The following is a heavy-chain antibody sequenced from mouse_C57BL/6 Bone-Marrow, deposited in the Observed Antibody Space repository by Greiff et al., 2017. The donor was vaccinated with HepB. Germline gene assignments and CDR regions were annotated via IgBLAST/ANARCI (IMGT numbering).Heavy chain of an antibody. Sequence: VQLKESGGDLVKPGGSLKLSCAASGFTFSSYGMSWVRQTPDKRLEWVATISSGGSYTYYPDSVKGRFTISRDNAKNTLYLQMSSLKSEDTAMYYCARHDYDVWFAYWGQGTLVTVSA. CDR3: ARHDYDVWFAY. J-gene: IGHJ3*01. CDR1: GFTFSSYG. V-gene: IGHV5-6*01. D-gene: IGHD2-4*01. CDR2: ISSGGSYT.